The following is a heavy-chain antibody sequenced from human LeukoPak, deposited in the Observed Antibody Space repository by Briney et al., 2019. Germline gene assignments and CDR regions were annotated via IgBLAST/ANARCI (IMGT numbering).Heavy chain of an antibody. J-gene: IGHJ4*02. D-gene: IGHD3-10*01. V-gene: IGHV4-59*01. CDR2: IYYSGST. CDR1: GGSISSYF. CDR3: ARGQLFNFDY. Sequence: SETLSLTCTVPGGSISSYFWSWIRQPPGKGLEWIAYIYYSGSTNYNPSLKSRVTISVDTSKNQFSLRLSSVTAADTAVYYCARGQLFNFDYWGQGTLVTVSS.